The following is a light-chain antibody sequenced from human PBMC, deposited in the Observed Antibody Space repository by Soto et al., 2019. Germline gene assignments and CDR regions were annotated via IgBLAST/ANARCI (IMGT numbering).Light chain of an antibody. CDR1: QSISSW. CDR2: KAS. V-gene: IGKV1-5*03. J-gene: IGKJ5*01. CDR3: QQYNSFPIT. Sequence: DIPMTQSPSTLSASVGDRVTITCRASQSISSWLAWYQQKPGKAPKLLIYKASSLESGVPSRFSGSGSGTEFTLTISSLQPDDFATYYCQQYNSFPITFGQGTRLEI.